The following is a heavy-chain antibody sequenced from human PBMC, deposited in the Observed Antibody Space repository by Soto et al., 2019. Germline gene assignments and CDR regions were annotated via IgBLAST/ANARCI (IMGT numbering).Heavy chain of an antibody. CDR1: GYRFSSSW. CDR2: IYPGDSDT. D-gene: IGHD6-6*01. V-gene: IGHV5-51*01. CDR3: ARVSYSSYPRYYYYGMDV. J-gene: IGHJ6*02. Sequence: PGESLKISCKGSGYRFSSSWIAWVRQMPGKGLEWMGIIYPGDSDTRYSPSFQGQVTISADKSISTAYLQWSSLKASDTAMYYCARVSYSSYPRYYYYGMDVWGQGTTVTVSS.